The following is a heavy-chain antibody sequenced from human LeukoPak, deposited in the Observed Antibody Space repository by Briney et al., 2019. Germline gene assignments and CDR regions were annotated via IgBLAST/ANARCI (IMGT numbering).Heavy chain of an antibody. CDR2: IYYSGST. D-gene: IGHD3-10*01. Sequence: SETLSLTCTVSGGSIRSSYYYWGWIRQPPGKGLEWIGSIYYSGSTYYNPSLKSRVTISVDTSKNQFSLKLSSVTAADTAVYYCARHSVLLWFGEPGGFDPWGQGTLVTVSS. V-gene: IGHV4-39*01. J-gene: IGHJ5*02. CDR1: GGSIRSSYYY. CDR3: ARHSVLLWFGEPGGFDP.